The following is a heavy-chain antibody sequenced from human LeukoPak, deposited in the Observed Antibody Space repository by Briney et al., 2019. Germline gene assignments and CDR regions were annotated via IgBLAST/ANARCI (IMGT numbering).Heavy chain of an antibody. D-gene: IGHD6-13*01. J-gene: IGHJ4*02. V-gene: IGHV1-2*06. CDR2: INPNSGGT. CDR3: ARVNNRYSSSRCDY. CDR1: GYTFTGYY. Sequence: ASVKVSCKASGYTFTGYYMHWVRQAPGQGLEWMGRINPNSGGTNYAQKFQGRVTMTRDTSISTAYVELSRLRSDDTAVYYCARVNNRYSSSRCDYWGQGTLVTVSS.